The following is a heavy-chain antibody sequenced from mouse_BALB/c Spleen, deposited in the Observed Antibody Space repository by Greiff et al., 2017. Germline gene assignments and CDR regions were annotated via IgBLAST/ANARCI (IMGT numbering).Heavy chain of an antibody. V-gene: IGHV3-8*02. J-gene: IGHJ2*01. CDR2: ISYSGST. Sequence: EVQLQESGPSLVKPSQTLSLTCSVTGDSITSGYWNWIRKFPGNKLEYMGYISYSGSTYYNPSLKSRISITRDTSKNQYYLQLNSVTTEDTATYYCARYYYGSSLYYFDYWGQGTTLTVSS. CDR3: ARYYYGSSLYYFDY. D-gene: IGHD1-1*01. CDR1: GDSITSGY.